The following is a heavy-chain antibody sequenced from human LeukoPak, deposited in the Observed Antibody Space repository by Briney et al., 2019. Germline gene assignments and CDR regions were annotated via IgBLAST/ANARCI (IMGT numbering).Heavy chain of an antibody. Sequence: GGSLRLSCAASGFTFSTYTMNWVRQTTGKGLEWVSGIYGNGGVTFYADSVRGRFTISRDNSRNILYLQMNSLRAEDTAIYYCAKDKVPDSRWNIDYWGRGTLVTV. CDR2: IYGNGGVT. CDR1: GFTFSTYT. V-gene: IGHV3-23*01. J-gene: IGHJ4*02. CDR3: AKDKVPDSRWNIDY. D-gene: IGHD1-14*01.